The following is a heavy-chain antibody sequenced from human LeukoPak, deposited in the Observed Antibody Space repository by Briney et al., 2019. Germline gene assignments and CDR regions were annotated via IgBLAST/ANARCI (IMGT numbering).Heavy chain of an antibody. V-gene: IGHV3-48*01. Sequence: GGSLRLSCAASGFTFSSYSMNWVRPAPGKGLEWVSYISSGSSTIYYADSMKGRFTISRDNAKNSLYLQMNGLGAEDTAVYYCARDDLGTSFYSYGMDVWGQGTMVPVSS. CDR3: ARDDLGTSFYSYGMDV. CDR2: ISSGSSTI. CDR1: GFTFSSYS. D-gene: IGHD3/OR15-3a*01. J-gene: IGHJ6*02.